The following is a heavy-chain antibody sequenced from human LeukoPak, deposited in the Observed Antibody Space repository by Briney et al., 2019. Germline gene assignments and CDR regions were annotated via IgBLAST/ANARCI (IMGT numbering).Heavy chain of an antibody. CDR1: GGSFSGYY. D-gene: IGHD6-13*01. V-gene: IGHV4-34*01. J-gene: IGHJ5*02. Sequence: SEALSLTCAVYGGSFSGYYWNWIRQPPGKGLEWIGEINHSGSTNYNPSLKSRVTISVDTSKNQFSLKLSSVTAADTAVYYCAREGIAAAGGSWFDPWGQGTLVTVSS. CDR2: INHSGST. CDR3: AREGIAAAGGSWFDP.